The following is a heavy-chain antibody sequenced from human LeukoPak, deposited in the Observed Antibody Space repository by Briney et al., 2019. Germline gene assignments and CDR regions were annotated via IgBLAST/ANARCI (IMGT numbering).Heavy chain of an antibody. CDR1: GGSISSYY. V-gene: IGHV4-59*01. CDR2: IYYSGGT. D-gene: IGHD1-26*01. J-gene: IGHJ3*02. CDR3: AREGGSYGGAFDI. Sequence: SETLSLTCTVSGGSISSYYWSWIRQPPGKGLEWIGYIYYSGGTNYNPSLKSRVTISVDTSKNQFSLKLSSVTAADTAVYYCAREGGSYGGAFDIWGQGTMVTVSS.